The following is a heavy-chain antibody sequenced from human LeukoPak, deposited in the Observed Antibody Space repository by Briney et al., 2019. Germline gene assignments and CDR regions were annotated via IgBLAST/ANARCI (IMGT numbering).Heavy chain of an antibody. CDR1: GFTFSSYA. CDR2: IRSSGGRT. V-gene: IGHV3-23*01. Sequence: GGSLRLSCAASGFTFSSYAMSWVRQAPGKGLEWVSGIRSSGGRTYYADSVKGRFTISRDDSKNTLYLQMNSLRAEDTAVYYCAKGTVGAKYWGQGTLVIVSS. J-gene: IGHJ4*02. CDR3: AKGTVGAKY. D-gene: IGHD1-26*01.